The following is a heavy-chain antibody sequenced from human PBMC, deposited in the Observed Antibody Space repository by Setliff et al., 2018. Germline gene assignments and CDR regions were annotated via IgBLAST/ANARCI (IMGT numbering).Heavy chain of an antibody. Sequence: GGSLRLSCAASGFTFSTYRMHWVRQAPGKGLEWVAVIWDDGGNKYHADSVKGRFTISRDSAKNSLYLQMNSLRPEDTAVYYCARVGIFGGGYFDFWGQGAMVTVSS. D-gene: IGHD3-3*01. CDR2: IWDDGGNK. CDR1: GFTFSTYR. CDR3: ARVGIFGGGYFDF. J-gene: IGHJ4*03. V-gene: IGHV3-33*08.